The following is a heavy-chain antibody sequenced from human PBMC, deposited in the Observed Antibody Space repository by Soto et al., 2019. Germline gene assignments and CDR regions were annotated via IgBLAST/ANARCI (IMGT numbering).Heavy chain of an antibody. J-gene: IGHJ3*02. Sequence: EVQLVESGGGLVKPGGSLRLSCAASGFTFSSYSMNWVRQAPGKGLEWVSSISSGSTYIYYADSVKGRFTISRDNAKNSLYLQMNSLRAEDTAVYYCARDRCGVDCYSAIDAFDIWGQGTMVTVSS. CDR3: ARDRCGVDCYSAIDAFDI. D-gene: IGHD2-21*02. V-gene: IGHV3-21*01. CDR2: ISSGSTYI. CDR1: GFTFSSYS.